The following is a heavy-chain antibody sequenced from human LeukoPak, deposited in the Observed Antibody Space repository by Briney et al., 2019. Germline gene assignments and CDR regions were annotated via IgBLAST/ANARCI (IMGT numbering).Heavy chain of an antibody. J-gene: IGHJ3*02. D-gene: IGHD3-22*01. CDR1: GFTFSSYG. CDR3: AKVSMIVAISPDDAFDT. CDR2: ISYDGSNK. Sequence: GGSLRLSCAASGFTFSSYGMHWVRQAPGKGLEWVAVISYDGSNKYYADSVKGRFTISRDNFKNTLYPQMNSLRAEDTAVYYCAKVSMIVAISPDDAFDTWGQGTMVTVSS. V-gene: IGHV3-30*18.